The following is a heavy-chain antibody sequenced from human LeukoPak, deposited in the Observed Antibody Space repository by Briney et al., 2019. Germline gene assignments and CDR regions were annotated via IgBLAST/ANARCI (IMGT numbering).Heavy chain of an antibody. Sequence: GGSLRLSCSASGFTFSRHYMTWVRQAPGKGLEWVSSISATSTFIEDADSVKGRFTISRDNAKNSVYLQMDSLKDEDTAVYYCATIPTGGLVRAGVIDVWGQGTTVTVSS. J-gene: IGHJ6*02. CDR3: ATIPTGGLVRAGVIDV. V-gene: IGHV3-21*01. CDR2: ISATSTFI. CDR1: GFTFSRHY. D-gene: IGHD2-21*01.